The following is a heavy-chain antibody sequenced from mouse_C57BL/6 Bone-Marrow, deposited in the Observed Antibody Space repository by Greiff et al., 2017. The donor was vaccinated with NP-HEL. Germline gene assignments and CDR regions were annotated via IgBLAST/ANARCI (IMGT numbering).Heavy chain of an antibody. CDR3: ARDRGTGGFDY. CDR1: GFTFSDYY. J-gene: IGHJ2*01. CDR2: INYDGSST. V-gene: IGHV5-16*01. D-gene: IGHD3-3*01. Sequence: EVKVVESEGGLVQPGSSMKLSCTASGFTFSDYYMAWVRQVPEKGLEWVANINYDGSSTYYMDSLKSRFIISRDNAKNILYLQMSSLKSEDTATYYCARDRGTGGFDYWGQGTTLTVSS.